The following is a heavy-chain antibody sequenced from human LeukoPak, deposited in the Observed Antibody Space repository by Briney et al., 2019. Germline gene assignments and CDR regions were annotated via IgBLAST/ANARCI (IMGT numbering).Heavy chain of an antibody. CDR1: GFTVSSNY. J-gene: IGHJ4*02. D-gene: IGHD6-19*01. CDR3: ARDSGNGEQWLGY. Sequence: GGSLRLSCAASGFTVSSNYMSWVRQAPGRGLEWVSVIYSGGSTYYADSVKGRFTISRDNSKNTLYLQMNSLRAEDTAVYYCARDSGNGEQWLGYWGQGTLVTVSS. CDR2: IYSGGST. V-gene: IGHV3-53*01.